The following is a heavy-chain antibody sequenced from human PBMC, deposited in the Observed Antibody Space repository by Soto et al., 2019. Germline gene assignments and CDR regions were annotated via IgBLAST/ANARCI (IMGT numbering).Heavy chain of an antibody. CDR2: ISYDGNNK. CDR3: ARDVETIGGLYYFDY. CDR1: GFTFSSYA. V-gene: IGHV3-30-3*01. J-gene: IGHJ4*02. Sequence: GGSLRLSCAASGFTFSSYAMHWVRQAPGKGLDWVAVISYDGNNKYYSDSVKGRFTVSRDNSQNTLYLQMNSLRTEDTAVYYCARDVETIGGLYYFDYWGQGTLVTVSS.